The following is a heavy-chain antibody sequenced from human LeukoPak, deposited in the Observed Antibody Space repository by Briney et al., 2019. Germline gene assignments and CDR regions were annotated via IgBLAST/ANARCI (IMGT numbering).Heavy chain of an antibody. CDR1: RFTLRGYT. CDR3: ARELHLYCSSTSCYFLLQLKDYYYGMDV. D-gene: IGHD2-2*01. CDR2: ISSSSSII. Sequence: GGSLRLSCVASRFTLRGYTMNWVRQAPGKGLEWVSYISSSSSIIYYADTVKGRFTISRDNAKNSLYLQMNSLRAEDTAVYYCARELHLYCSSTSCYFLLQLKDYYYGMDVWGQGTTVTVSS. J-gene: IGHJ6*02. V-gene: IGHV3-48*01.